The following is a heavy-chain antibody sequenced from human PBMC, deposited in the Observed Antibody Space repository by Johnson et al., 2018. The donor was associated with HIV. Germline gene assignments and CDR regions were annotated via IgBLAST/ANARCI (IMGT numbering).Heavy chain of an antibody. V-gene: IGHV3-23*04. CDR3: AKVRRMDAFDI. J-gene: IGHJ3*02. CDR1: GFTFSSYA. CDR2: ISGSGGST. D-gene: IGHD2/OR15-2a*01. Sequence: MLLVESGGGVVQPGGSLRLSCAASGFTFSSYAMSWVRQAPGNGLEWVSAISGSGGSTYYADSVKGRFTISRDNSKNTLYLQMNSLRAEDTSVYYCAKVRRMDAFDIWGQGTMVTVSS.